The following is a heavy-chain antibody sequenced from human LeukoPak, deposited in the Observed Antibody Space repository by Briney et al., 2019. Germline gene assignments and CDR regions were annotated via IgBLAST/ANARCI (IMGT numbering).Heavy chain of an antibody. CDR1: GYTFTSYA. CDR3: ARRDSSGWYVFDY. CDR2: INAGNGNT. Sequence: RASVKVSCKASGYTFTSYAMHWVRQAPGQRLEWMGWINAGNGNTEYSQKFQGRVTITRDTSASTAYMQLSSLRSEDTAVYYCARRDSSGWYVFDYWGQGTLVTVSS. D-gene: IGHD6-19*01. J-gene: IGHJ4*02. V-gene: IGHV1-3*01.